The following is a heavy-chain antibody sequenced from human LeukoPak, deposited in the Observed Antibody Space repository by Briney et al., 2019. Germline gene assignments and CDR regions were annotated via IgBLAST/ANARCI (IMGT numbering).Heavy chain of an antibody. Sequence: PSETLSLTCSVSGSSISSDYYWGWVRQPPGKGLEWIGSIKHRGRSYYNPSLKSRVTISVDTSKNQFSLQLSSVTAADTAVYNCARVVGATSIDYWGQGILVTVSS. CDR2: IKHRGRS. V-gene: IGHV4-38-2*02. J-gene: IGHJ4*02. CDR3: ARVVGATSIDY. CDR1: GSSISSDYY. D-gene: IGHD2-15*01.